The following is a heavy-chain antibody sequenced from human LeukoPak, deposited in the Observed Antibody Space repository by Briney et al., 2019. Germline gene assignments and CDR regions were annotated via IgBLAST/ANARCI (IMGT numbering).Heavy chain of an antibody. CDR1: GLTLSSYA. CDR2: FSGSGGRT. D-gene: IGHD6-19*01. CDR3: AKDPTRLIALAGTFDY. J-gene: IGHJ4*02. Sequence: GGSLRLSCAASGLTLSSYAMSWVRQAPGKGLEWVSAFSGSGGRTSYADSERGRFTIRRDNPKNTLYLQMNSLRAAATSVYDCAKDPTRLIALAGTFDYWGQGTLVTVSS. V-gene: IGHV3-23*01.